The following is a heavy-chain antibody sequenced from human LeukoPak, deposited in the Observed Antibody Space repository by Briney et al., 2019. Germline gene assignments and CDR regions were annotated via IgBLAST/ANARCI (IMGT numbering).Heavy chain of an antibody. Sequence: PGGSLRLPCAASGFTLSHYYMTGIRRSPGRGLEWLSCIISSGDTIYYADSGKGRFTVSRDNAENSLYLQMNSLRAEDTAMYYCARQGSEIDYWGQGTLVTVSS. CDR1: GFTLSHYY. CDR3: ARQGSEIDY. CDR2: IISSGDTI. V-gene: IGHV3-11*01. J-gene: IGHJ4*02.